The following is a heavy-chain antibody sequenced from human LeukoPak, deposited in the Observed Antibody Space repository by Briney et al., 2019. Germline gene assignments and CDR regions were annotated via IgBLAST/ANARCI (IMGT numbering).Heavy chain of an antibody. J-gene: IGHJ4*02. D-gene: IGHD3-10*01. CDR2: IWYDGSNK. CDR1: GFTFSSYG. CDR3: ARDSYGSGTIDY. Sequence: GRSLRLSCAASGFTFSSYGMHWVRQAPGKGLEWVAVIWYDGSNKYYADSVKGRFTISRDNSKNTLYLQMSGLRAEDTAVYYCARDSYGSGTIDYWGQGTLVTVSS. V-gene: IGHV3-33*01.